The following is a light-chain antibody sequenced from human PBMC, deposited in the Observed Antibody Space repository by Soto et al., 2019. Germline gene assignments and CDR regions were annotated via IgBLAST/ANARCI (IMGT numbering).Light chain of an antibody. V-gene: IGKV3-20*01. Sequence: EIVLTQSPGTLSLSPGERATLSCRASQSVSSHYLAWYQQKPGQAPRLLIYGASSRAIGITDRFSGSGSGTDFTLTVSRLEPEDFAVYYCQQYGSSSGTFGQGTKVEIK. J-gene: IGKJ1*01. CDR1: QSVSSHY. CDR2: GAS. CDR3: QQYGSSSGT.